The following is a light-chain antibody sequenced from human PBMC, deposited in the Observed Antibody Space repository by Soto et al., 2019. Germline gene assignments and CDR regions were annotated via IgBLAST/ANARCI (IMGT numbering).Light chain of an antibody. Sequence: DIQMTQSPSTLCASVGDRVSITCRASQNISNWLAWYQQKPGKAPKLLIYRASNLQRGVPSNFSGSGSGTEFTLTISSLQPDDFATYYCQQSNSYPYTFGQGTKLVI. CDR3: QQSNSYPYT. CDR1: QNISNW. CDR2: RAS. V-gene: IGKV1-5*03. J-gene: IGKJ2*01.